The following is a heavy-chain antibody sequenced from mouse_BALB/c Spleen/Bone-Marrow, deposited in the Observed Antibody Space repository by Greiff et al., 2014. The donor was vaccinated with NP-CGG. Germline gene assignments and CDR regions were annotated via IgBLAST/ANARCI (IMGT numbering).Heavy chain of an antibody. CDR2: ILPGSGST. CDR3: ARNYGNYVWFAN. V-gene: IGHV1-9*01. J-gene: IGHJ3*01. Sequence: QVQLQQSGAELMKPGASVKISCKATGYTFSRYWIEWVKQRPGHGLEWIGEILPGSGSTNYNEKFKGKATFTADTSSNTAYMHLSSLTSEDSAVYYCARNYGNYVWFANWGQGTLVTVSA. D-gene: IGHD2-1*01. CDR1: GYTFSRYW.